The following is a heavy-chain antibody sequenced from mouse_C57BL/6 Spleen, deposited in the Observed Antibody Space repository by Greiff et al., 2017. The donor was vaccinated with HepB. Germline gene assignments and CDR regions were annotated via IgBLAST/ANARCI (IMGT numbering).Heavy chain of an antibody. CDR1: GFTFSDYY. CDR3: ARQGDYYYGSSPVDY. V-gene: IGHV5-12*01. Sequence: EVKLVESGGGLVQPGGSLKLSCAASGFTFSDYYMYWVRQTPEKRLEWVAYISNGGGSTYYPDTVKGRFTISRDNAKNTLYLQMSRLKSEDTAMYYCARQGDYYYGSSPVDYWGQGTTLTVSS. D-gene: IGHD1-1*01. J-gene: IGHJ2*01. CDR2: ISNGGGST.